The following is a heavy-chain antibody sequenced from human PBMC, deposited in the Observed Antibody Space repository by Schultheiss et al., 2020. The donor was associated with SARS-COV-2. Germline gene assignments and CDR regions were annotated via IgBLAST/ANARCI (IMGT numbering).Heavy chain of an antibody. CDR1: GLIFKNYA. J-gene: IGHJ6*02. D-gene: IGHD2-2*01. CDR2: ISGSGDNT. CDR3: VRDGPAASYGMDV. V-gene: IGHV3-23*01. Sequence: GGSLRLSCAAPGLIFKNYAMTWVRLAPGKGLEWVSTISGSGDNTYYADSVKGRFTISRDSSKNTLYLQMNSLRADDTAMYYCVRDGPAASYGMDVWGQGTTVTVSS.